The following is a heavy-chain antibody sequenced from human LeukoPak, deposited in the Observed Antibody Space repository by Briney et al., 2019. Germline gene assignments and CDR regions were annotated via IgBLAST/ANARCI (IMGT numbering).Heavy chain of an antibody. CDR2: ISSGTTTI. CDR3: ARRAGGIYYYYGMDV. D-gene: IGHD3-16*01. J-gene: IGHJ6*02. CDR1: GFTFSRCE. V-gene: IGHV3-48*03. Sequence: GGSLRLSCAASGFTFSRCEMNWVRQAPGKGLEWVSYISSGTTTIYYADSVKGRFTISRDNAKNSLYLQMNSLRAEDRAVYYCARRAGGIYYYYGMDVWGQGTTVTVSS.